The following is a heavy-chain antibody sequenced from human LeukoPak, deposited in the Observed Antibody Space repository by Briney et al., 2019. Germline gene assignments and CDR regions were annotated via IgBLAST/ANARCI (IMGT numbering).Heavy chain of an antibody. J-gene: IGHJ4*02. V-gene: IGHV4-59*01. CDR1: GGSISSYY. Sequence: SETLSLTCTVSGGSISSYYWSWIRQPPGKGLEWIGYIYYSGSTNYNPSLKSRVTISADTSKNQFSLKLSSVTAADTAVYYCARVSVAEAYFDYWGQGTLVTVSS. CDR3: ARVSVAEAYFDY. CDR2: IYYSGST. D-gene: IGHD6-19*01.